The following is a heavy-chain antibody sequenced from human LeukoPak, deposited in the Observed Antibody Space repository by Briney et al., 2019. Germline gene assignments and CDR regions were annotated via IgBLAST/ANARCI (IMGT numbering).Heavy chain of an antibody. D-gene: IGHD3-16*01. CDR3: ARGGGLDV. Sequence: GGSLRLSCAASGFTFRNYVIHWVRQAPGKGLEWVAVTSSDLNVKLYADSVKGRFTISRDNAKNSLYLQMSNLRAEDTAVYFCARGGGLDVWGQGATVTVSS. J-gene: IGHJ6*02. V-gene: IGHV3-30-3*01. CDR2: TSSDLNVK. CDR1: GFTFRNYV.